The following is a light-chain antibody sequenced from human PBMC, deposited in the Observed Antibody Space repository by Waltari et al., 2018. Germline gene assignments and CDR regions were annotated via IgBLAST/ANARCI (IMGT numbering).Light chain of an antibody. CDR1: SSDVGPDNY. CDR3: SSFTTSAIYV. Sequence: QSALTQPASVSGSPGQSITISCTVTSSDVGPDNYFSWYQQPPGQAPTLMIYDVSKRHSGVSARFSGSKSGNTASLTISGLQAEDEADYYCSSFTTSAIYVFGSVTKVTVL. V-gene: IGLV2-14*03. CDR2: DVS. J-gene: IGLJ1*01.